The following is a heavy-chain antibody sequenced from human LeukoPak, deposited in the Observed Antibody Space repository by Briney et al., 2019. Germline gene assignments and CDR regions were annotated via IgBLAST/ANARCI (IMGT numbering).Heavy chain of an antibody. J-gene: IGHJ6*03. V-gene: IGHV1-69*05. CDR1: GYTFTSYA. Sequence: SVKVSCKASGYTFTSYAISWVRQAPGQGLEWMGGIIPIFGTANYAQKFQGRVTITTDESTSTAYMELSSLRSEDTAVYYCARAIPAAIGGYYMDVWGKGTTVTVSS. CDR2: IIPIFGTA. CDR3: ARAIPAAIGGYYMDV. D-gene: IGHD2-2*01.